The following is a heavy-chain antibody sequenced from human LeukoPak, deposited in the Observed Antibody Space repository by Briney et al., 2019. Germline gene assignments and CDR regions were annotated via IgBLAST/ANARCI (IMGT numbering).Heavy chain of an antibody. D-gene: IGHD3-22*01. CDR3: AKDFSSSVWY. Sequence: GGSLRPSCAASGFTFSSYAMSWVRQAPGKGLEWVSAISGSGGSTYYADSVKGRFTISRDNSKNTLYLQMNSLRAEGTAVYYCAKDFSSSVWYWGQGTLVTASS. V-gene: IGHV3-23*01. J-gene: IGHJ4*02. CDR2: ISGSGGST. CDR1: GFTFSSYA.